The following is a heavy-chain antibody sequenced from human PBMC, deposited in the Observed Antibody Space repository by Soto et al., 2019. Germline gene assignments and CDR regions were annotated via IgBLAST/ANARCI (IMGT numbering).Heavy chain of an antibody. V-gene: IGHV3-74*01. CDR1: GFTFSSYW. J-gene: IGHJ4*02. D-gene: IGHD2-15*01. Sequence: EVQLVESGGGLVQPGESLRLSCAASGFTFSSYWMHWVRQPPGKGLVWVSRIKSDGSSTSYAGSVKGRSTTSRDNAKNTLYLQMSSLRAEDTAVYYCVRTSLVVAAATREDYWGQGTLVTVSS. CDR2: IKSDGSST. CDR3: VRTSLVVAAATREDY.